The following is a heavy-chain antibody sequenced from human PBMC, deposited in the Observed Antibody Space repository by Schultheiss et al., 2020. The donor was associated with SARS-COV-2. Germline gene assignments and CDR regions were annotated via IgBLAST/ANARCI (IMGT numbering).Heavy chain of an antibody. CDR2: MNPHSGNT. D-gene: IGHD5-12*01. V-gene: IGHV1-8*02. Sequence: ASVKVSCKASGYTFTSYGISWVRQATGQGLEWVGWMNPHSGNTGYAQKFQGRVTMTRNTSISTAYMELSRLRSDDTAVYYCARGYSGYDWVVPFDPWGQGTLVTVSS. CDR1: GYTFTSYG. CDR3: ARGYSGYDWVVPFDP. J-gene: IGHJ5*02.